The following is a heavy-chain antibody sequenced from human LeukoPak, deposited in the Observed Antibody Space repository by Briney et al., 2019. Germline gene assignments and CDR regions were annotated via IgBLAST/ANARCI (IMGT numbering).Heavy chain of an antibody. D-gene: IGHD6-13*01. J-gene: IGHJ6*02. CDR2: INTNTGNP. CDR1: GYTFTSYA. Sequence: ASVKVSCKASGYTFTSYAMNWVRQAPGQGLEWMGWINTNTGNPTYAQGFTGRFVFSLDTSVSTAYLQISSLKAEDTAVYYCARVEAAAGTGGYYCGMDVWGQGTTVTVSS. V-gene: IGHV7-4-1*02. CDR3: ARVEAAAGTGGYYCGMDV.